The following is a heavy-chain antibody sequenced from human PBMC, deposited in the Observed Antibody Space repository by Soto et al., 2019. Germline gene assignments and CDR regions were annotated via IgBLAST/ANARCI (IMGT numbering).Heavy chain of an antibody. Sequence: EVQLVESGGGLVQPGGSLRLSCAASGFTFSSYSMNWVRQAPGKGLEWVSYISSSSSTIYYADSVKGRFTISRDNAKNSLYRQMNSLRDEDTAVYYCARYIGCSGGSCYDYGMDVWGQWTTVTVSS. CDR1: GFTFSSYS. D-gene: IGHD2-15*01. CDR2: ISSSSSTI. J-gene: IGHJ6*02. V-gene: IGHV3-48*02. CDR3: ARYIGCSGGSCYDYGMDV.